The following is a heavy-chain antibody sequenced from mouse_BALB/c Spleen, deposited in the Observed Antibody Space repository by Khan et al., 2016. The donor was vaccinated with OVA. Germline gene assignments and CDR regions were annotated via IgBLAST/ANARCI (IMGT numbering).Heavy chain of an antibody. D-gene: IGHD1-1*01. Sequence: QVQLQQSGAELVKAGASVKMSCKASGYTFTSYWMHWVKQRPGQGLEWFAETNPTNGRTYYNEKFKSKATLTVDKSSSTAYMLLSGPTFEDSAVYDCARIKNIVATYFDYWGQGTTLTVSS. CDR2: TNPTNGRT. V-gene: IGHV1S81*02. CDR1: GYTFTSYW. J-gene: IGHJ2*01. CDR3: ARIKNIVATYFDY.